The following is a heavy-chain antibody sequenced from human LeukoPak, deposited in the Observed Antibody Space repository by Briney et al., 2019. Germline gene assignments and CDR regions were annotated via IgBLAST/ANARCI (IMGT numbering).Heavy chain of an antibody. D-gene: IGHD3-22*01. CDR1: GFTFSSYG. J-gene: IGHJ4*02. V-gene: IGHV3-30*18. CDR3: AKDMDLYYDSSGYSLYFDY. CDR2: ISYDGSNK. Sequence: PGGSLRLSCAASGFTFSSYGMHWVRQAPGKGLEWVAVISYDGSNKYYADSVKGRFTISRDNSKNTLYLQMNSLRAEDTAVYYCAKDMDLYYDSSGYSLYFDYWGQGTLVTVSS.